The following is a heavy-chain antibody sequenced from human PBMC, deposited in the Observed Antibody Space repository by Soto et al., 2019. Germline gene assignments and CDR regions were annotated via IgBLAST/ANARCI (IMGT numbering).Heavy chain of an antibody. D-gene: IGHD1-20*01. CDR2: ISSSGSTI. Sequence: QVQLVESGGGLVKPGGSLRLSCAASGFTFSDYYMSWIRQAPGKGLEWVSYISSSGSTIYYADSVKGVKGRFAISRDNAKNSLYLQMNSLRAEDTAVYYCARDLITGTISAFDIWGQGTMVTVSS. CDR1: GFTFSDYY. J-gene: IGHJ3*02. CDR3: ARDLITGTISAFDI. V-gene: IGHV3-11*01.